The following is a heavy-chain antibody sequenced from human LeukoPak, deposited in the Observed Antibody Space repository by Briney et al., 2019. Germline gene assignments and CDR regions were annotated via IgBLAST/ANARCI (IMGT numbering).Heavy chain of an antibody. CDR3: ARTIVGTTSYYYYYYMDV. CDR1: GGSISSGSYY. CDR2: IYTSGST. D-gene: IGHD1-26*01. V-gene: IGHV4-61*02. Sequence: SQTLSLTCTVSGGSISSGSYYGSWIRQPAGKGLEWIGRIYTSGSTNYNPSLKSRVTISVDTSKNQFSLKLSSVTAADTAVYYCARTIVGTTSYYYYYYMDVWGKGTTVTVSS. J-gene: IGHJ6*03.